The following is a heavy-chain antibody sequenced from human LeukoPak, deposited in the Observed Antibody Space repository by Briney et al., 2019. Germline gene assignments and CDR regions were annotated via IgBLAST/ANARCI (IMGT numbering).Heavy chain of an antibody. CDR2: ISYDGSNK. CDR3: ARVKGPESDTATGFAY. D-gene: IGHD5-18*01. V-gene: IGHV3-30-3*01. CDR1: GFTFSSYA. Sequence: GGSLRLSCAASGFTFSSYAMHWVRQAPGKGLEWVAVISYDGSNKYYADSVKGRFTISRDNSKNTLYLQMNSLRAEDTAVYYCARVKGPESDTATGFAYWGQGTLVTVSS. J-gene: IGHJ4*02.